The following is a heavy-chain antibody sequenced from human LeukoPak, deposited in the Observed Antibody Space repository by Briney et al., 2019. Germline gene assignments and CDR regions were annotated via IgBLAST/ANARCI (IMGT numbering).Heavy chain of an antibody. J-gene: IGHJ4*02. V-gene: IGHV1-18*01. D-gene: IGHD2-2*01. CDR3: ARDLRRYCSSTSCYPFY. CDR2: ISAYNGNT. Sequence: ASVKVSCKASGYTFTSYGISWVRQAPGQGLEWMGWISAYNGNTNYAQKLQGRVTMTTDTSTSTAYMELRSLRSDDTAVYYCARDLRRYCSSTSCYPFYWGQGTLVTVSS. CDR1: GYTFTSYG.